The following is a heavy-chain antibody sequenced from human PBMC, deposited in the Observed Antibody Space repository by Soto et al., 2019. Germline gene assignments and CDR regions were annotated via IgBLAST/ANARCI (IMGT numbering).Heavy chain of an antibody. J-gene: IGHJ4*02. CDR1: GDCLSSNIAA. CDR2: TYFRSKWYN. V-gene: IGHV6-1*01. Sequence: WETLSLTSANSGDCLSSNIAAWDWIRQSPSRGLEWLGRTYFRSKWYNEYAVSVKSRLTINPHTSKTQFSLRLNTVTPEAKGVYSCYRVHLNYALLSAYDDWGQGTLLTLSS. CDR3: YRVHLNYALLSAYDD. D-gene: IGHD3-3*01.